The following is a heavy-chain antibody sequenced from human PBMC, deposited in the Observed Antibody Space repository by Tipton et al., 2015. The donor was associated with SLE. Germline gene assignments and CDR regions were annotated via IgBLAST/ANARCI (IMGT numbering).Heavy chain of an antibody. CDR1: GFTFSNAW. D-gene: IGHD7-27*01. V-gene: IGHV3-15*01. CDR2: IKSKTDGGTT. CDR3: TTDPANWGRDY. Sequence: AVSGFTFSNAWMSWVRQAPGKGLEWVGRIKSKTDGGTTDYAAPVKGRFTISRDDSKNTLYLQMNSLKTEDTAVYYCTTDPANWGRDYWGQGTLVTVSS. J-gene: IGHJ4*02.